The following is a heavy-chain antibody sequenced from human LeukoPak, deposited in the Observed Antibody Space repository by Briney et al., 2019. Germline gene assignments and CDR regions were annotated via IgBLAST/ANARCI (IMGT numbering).Heavy chain of an antibody. CDR3: ARDRAPIDY. D-gene: IGHD3-10*01. V-gene: IGHV4-34*01. Sequence: SETLSLTCAVYGGSFSGYYWSWIRQPPGKGLEWIGEINHSGSTNYNPSLKSRVTISVDTSKNQFSLKLSSVTAADTAVYYCARDRAPIDYWGQGTLVTVSS. CDR2: INHSGST. CDR1: GGSFSGYY. J-gene: IGHJ4*02.